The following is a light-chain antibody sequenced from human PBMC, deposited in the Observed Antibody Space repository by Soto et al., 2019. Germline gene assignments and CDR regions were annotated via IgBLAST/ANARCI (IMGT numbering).Light chain of an antibody. CDR2: EVR. V-gene: IGLV2-14*01. CDR3: SADTAISTLV. J-gene: IGLJ3*02. CDR1: MRDVGAYNL. Sequence: QSALTQPASVSGSAGQSITISCSGTMRDVGAYNLVSWYQQHPGTAPKLIIYEVRNRPSGISSRFSGSRSGNTASLTISGLQSEDEGDYYCSADTAISTLVFGGGTKLTVL.